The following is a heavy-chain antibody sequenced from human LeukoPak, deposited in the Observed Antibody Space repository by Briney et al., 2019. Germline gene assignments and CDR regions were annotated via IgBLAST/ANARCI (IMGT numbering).Heavy chain of an antibody. D-gene: IGHD6-13*01. J-gene: IGHJ4*02. V-gene: IGHV4-59*01. CDR2: IYYSGST. CDR1: GGSISSYY. Sequence: SETLSLTCTVSGGSISSYYWSWIRQPPGKGLEWIGYIYYSGSTNYNPSLKSRVAISVDTSKNQFSLKLSSVTAADTAVYYCARVGIAATSDYWGQGTLVTVSS. CDR3: ARVGIAATSDY.